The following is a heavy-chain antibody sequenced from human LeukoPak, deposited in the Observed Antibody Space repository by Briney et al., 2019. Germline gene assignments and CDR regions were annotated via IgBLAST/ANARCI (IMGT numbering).Heavy chain of an antibody. D-gene: IGHD3-22*01. V-gene: IGHV3-23*01. J-gene: IGHJ4*02. CDR3: AKVSGYYYDSSGYSGY. Sequence: PGGSLRLSCAASGFTFSSYAMSWVRQAPGKGLEWVSAISGSGGSTYYADSVKGRFTISRDNSKNTLYLQMNSLRAEDTAVYYCAKVSGYYYDSSGYSGYWGQGTLVTVSS. CDR1: GFTFSSYA. CDR2: ISGSGGST.